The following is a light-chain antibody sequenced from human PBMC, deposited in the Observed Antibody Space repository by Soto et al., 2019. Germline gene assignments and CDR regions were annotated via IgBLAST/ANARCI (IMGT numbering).Light chain of an antibody. V-gene: IGKV3-20*01. CDR3: QQYGSSPLT. Sequence: EIVLTQSPGTLSLSPGERATLSCRASQSVSSSYLAWYQQKPGQAPRLLIYGASSRATGTPDRFSGSGYGKDFTLPISRLEPEDFAVYYCQQYGSSPLTFGGGTKVEIK. CDR2: GAS. J-gene: IGKJ4*01. CDR1: QSVSSSY.